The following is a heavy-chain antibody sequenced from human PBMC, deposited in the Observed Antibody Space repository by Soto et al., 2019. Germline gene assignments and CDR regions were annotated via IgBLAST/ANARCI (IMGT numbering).Heavy chain of an antibody. D-gene: IGHD2-15*01. CDR1: GGSISSYY. J-gene: IGHJ4*02. CDR2: IYYSGST. Sequence: QVQLQESGPGLVKPSETLSLTCTVSGGSISSYYWSWIRQPPGKGLEWIGYIYYSGSTNYNPSRKSRVTISVDTSKNQSSPKLSSVTAADTAVYYCARRYGGTFDYWGQGTLVTVSS. CDR3: ARRYGGTFDY. V-gene: IGHV4-59*08.